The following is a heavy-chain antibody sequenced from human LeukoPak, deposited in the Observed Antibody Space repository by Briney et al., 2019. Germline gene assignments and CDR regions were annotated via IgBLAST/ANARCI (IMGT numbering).Heavy chain of an antibody. V-gene: IGHV4-39*01. CDR1: GGSISSSSYY. D-gene: IGHD6-13*01. J-gene: IGHJ5*02. CDR3: ARHAEISSWYMQRPSWFDP. Sequence: PSETLSLTCTVSGGSISSSSYYWGWIRQPPGKGLEWIGSIYYSGSTYYNPSPKSRVTISVDTSKNQFSLKLSSVTAADTAVYYCARHAEISSWYMQRPSWFDPWGQGTLVTVSS. CDR2: IYYSGST.